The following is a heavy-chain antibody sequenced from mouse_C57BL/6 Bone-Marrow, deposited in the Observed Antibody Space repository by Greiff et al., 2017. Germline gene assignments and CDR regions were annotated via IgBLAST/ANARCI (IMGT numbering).Heavy chain of an antibody. D-gene: IGHD2-4*01. CDR2: INPNNGGT. J-gene: IGHJ3*01. CDR3: ARSGIYYDYAFAY. Sequence: VQLQQSGPELVKPGASVKIPCKASGYTFTDYNMDWVKQSHGKSLEWIGDINPNNGGTIYNQKFKGKATLTVDTSSSTAYMELRSLTSEDTAVYYCARSGIYYDYAFAYWGQGTLVTVSA. CDR1: GYTFTDYN. V-gene: IGHV1-18*01.